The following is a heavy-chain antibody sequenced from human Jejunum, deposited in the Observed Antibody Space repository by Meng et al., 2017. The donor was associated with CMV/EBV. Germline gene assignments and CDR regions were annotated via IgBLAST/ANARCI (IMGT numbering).Heavy chain of an antibody. J-gene: IGHJ4*02. CDR1: GGSISSGDYY. D-gene: IGHD5-24*01. CDR3: ARVDGYSRFDY. Sequence: TVSGGSISSGDYYWSWIRRPPGKGLEWIGYIYYSGSTYYNPSLKSRVTISVDTSKNQFSLKLSSVTAADTAVYYCARVDGYSRFDYWGQGTLVTVSS. CDR2: IYYSGST. V-gene: IGHV4-30-4*08.